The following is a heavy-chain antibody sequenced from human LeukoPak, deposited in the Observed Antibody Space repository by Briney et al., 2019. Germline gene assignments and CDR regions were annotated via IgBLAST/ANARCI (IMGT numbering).Heavy chain of an antibody. CDR3: ASEISSSAPTMQYYFDY. V-gene: IGHV3-23*01. Sequence: QPGGSLRLSCAVSGFAFGSEAMSWVRQSPARGLEWVASISPGGGTTYYADSVKGRFTISRDNSKNTLYLQMNSLRAEDTAVYYCASEISSSAPTMQYYFDYWGQGTLVTVSS. CDR1: GFAFGSEA. CDR2: ISPGGGTT. J-gene: IGHJ4*02. D-gene: IGHD6-6*01.